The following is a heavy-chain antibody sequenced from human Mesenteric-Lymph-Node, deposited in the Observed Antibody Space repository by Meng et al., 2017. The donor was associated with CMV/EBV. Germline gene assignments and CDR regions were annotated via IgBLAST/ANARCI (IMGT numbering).Heavy chain of an antibody. D-gene: IGHD7-27*01. Sequence: SETLSLTCTISGGSIGSYYWSWIRQPPGKGLEWIGYIYNSGSTNYNSSLKSRVTMSVDTSKNQFSLKLSSVTAADTAVYYCARYSGPRASLQNWVHDYWGQGTLVTVSS. CDR3: ARYSGPRASLQNWVHDY. V-gene: IGHV4-59*01. CDR1: GGSIGSYY. CDR2: IYNSGST. J-gene: IGHJ4*02.